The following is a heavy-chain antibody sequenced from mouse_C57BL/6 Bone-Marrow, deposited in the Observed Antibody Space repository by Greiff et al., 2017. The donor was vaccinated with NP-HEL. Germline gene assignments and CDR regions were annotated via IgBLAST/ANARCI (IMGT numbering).Heavy chain of an antibody. V-gene: IGHV5-15*01. D-gene: IGHD1-1*01. Sequence: DVMLVGSGGGLVQPGGSLKLSCAASGFTFSDYGMAWVRQAPRKGPEWVAFISNLAYSIYYADTVTGRFTISRENAKNTLYLEMSSLRSEDTAMYYCARASDYYGSSSFDYWGQGTTLTVSS. CDR3: ARASDYYGSSSFDY. CDR1: GFTFSDYG. J-gene: IGHJ2*01. CDR2: ISNLAYSI.